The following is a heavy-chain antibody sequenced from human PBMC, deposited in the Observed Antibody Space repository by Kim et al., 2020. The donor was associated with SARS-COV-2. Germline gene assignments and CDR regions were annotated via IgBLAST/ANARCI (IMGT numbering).Heavy chain of an antibody. CDR2: INHSGST. CDR3: ARGGYIVVVPAAHYFDY. V-gene: IGHV4-34*01. J-gene: IGHJ4*02. Sequence: SETLSLTCAVYGGSFSGYYWSWIRQPPGKGLEWIGEINHSGSTNYNPSLKSRVTISVDTSKNQFSLKLSSVTAADTPVYYCARGGYIVVVPAAHYFDYWGQGTLVTVSS. CDR1: GGSFSGYY. D-gene: IGHD2-2*01.